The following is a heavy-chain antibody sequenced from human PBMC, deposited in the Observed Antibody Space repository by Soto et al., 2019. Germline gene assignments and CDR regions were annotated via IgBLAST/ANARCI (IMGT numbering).Heavy chain of an antibody. D-gene: IGHD6-13*01. J-gene: IGHJ6*02. CDR2: IYHSGTT. CDR1: GGSIRSFF. CDR3: ARWAYSSSWPSDNYGMDV. V-gene: IGHV4-4*09. Sequence: QVQLQESGPGLVKPSETLTLTCTVSGGSIRSFFWSWIRQPPGKGLEWIGYIYHSGTTNYNPSLKSRATMSGDTSRNHLSLKLTAVTAADTALYYCARWAYSSSWPSDNYGMDVWGQGTTVTVSS.